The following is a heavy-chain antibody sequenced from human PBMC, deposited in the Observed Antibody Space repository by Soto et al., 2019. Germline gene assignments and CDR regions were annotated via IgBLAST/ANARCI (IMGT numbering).Heavy chain of an antibody. CDR2: IIPIFGTA. V-gene: IGHV1-69*01. CDR1: GGTFXSYA. D-gene: IGHD3-3*01. J-gene: IGHJ5*02. Sequence: SVKVXCEASGGTFXSYAISWVRQVPGQGLEWMGGIIPIFGTANYAQKFQGRVTITADESTSTAYMELSSLRSEDTAVYYCARATIFGVVIGSWFDPWGQGTLVTLSS. CDR3: ARATIFGVVIGSWFDP.